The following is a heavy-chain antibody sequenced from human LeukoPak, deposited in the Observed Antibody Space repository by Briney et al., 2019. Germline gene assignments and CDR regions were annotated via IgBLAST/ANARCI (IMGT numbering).Heavy chain of an antibody. CDR2: ISINGDKT. V-gene: IGHV3-64*04. D-gene: IGHD6-19*01. CDR1: GFTFSGHF. CDR3: ATAVASSSGWYADY. J-gene: IGHJ4*02. Sequence: GGSLRLSCSASGFTFSGHFMHWVRQAPGKGLEYVSSISINGDKTYYAESVKGRFTISRDNSKNTLYLQMNSLRAEDTAVYYCATAVASSSGWYADYWGQGTLVTVSS.